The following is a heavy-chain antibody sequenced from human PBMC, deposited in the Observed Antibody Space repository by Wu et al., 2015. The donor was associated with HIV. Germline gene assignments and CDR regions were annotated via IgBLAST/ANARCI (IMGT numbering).Heavy chain of an antibody. D-gene: IGHD6-13*01. CDR2: INPNSGGT. Sequence: QVQLVQSGAEVKKPGASVKVSCKASGYTFTGYYMHWVRQAPGQGLEWMGWINPNSGGTNYAQKFQGRVTMTRDTSISTAYMELSRLRSDDTAVYYCARVGTEQQLVHAFDIWGQGTMVTVSS. J-gene: IGHJ3*02. CDR3: ARVGTEQQLVHAFDI. V-gene: IGHV1-2*02. CDR1: GYTFTGYY.